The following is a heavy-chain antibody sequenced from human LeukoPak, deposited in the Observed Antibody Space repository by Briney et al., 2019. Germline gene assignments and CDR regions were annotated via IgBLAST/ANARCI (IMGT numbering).Heavy chain of an antibody. J-gene: IGHJ5*02. CDR3: AGGNGYEFDWFDP. CDR2: IYTSGST. V-gene: IGHV4-4*07. CDR1: GGSISSYY. Sequence: SETLSLTCTVSGGSISSYYWSWIRQPAGKGLEWIGRIYTSGSTNYNPSLKSRVTMSLDTSKNQFSLRLSSVTAADTAVYYCAGGNGYEFDWFDPWGQGTLVTVSS. D-gene: IGHD5-12*01.